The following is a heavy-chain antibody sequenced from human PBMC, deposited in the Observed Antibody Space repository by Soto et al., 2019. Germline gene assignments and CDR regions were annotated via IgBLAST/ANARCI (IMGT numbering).Heavy chain of an antibody. CDR2: ISYNGDTT. CDR1: GFAFSSYA. J-gene: IGHJ4*02. V-gene: IGHV3-30-3*01. Sequence: QVQLVESGGDVVQPGRSLRLSCAASGFAFSSYAMHWVRQAPGKGLEWVAVISYNGDTTYYAEYVKGRFTISRDNSKNTLYLQMNSMRAEDTAVYYCARDQIPGPPDYCDYWGQGTLVTVSS. CDR3: ARDQIPGPPDYCDY.